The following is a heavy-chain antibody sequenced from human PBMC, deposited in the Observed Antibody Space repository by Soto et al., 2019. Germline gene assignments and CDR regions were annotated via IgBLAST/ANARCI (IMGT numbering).Heavy chain of an antibody. CDR3: AGFPDSGSYLSHAFDI. CDR2: ISSSSSYI. V-gene: IGHV3-21*01. D-gene: IGHD1-26*01. CDR1: GFTFSSYS. Sequence: EVQLVESGGGLVKPGGSLRLSCAASGFTFSSYSMNWVRQAPGKGLEWVSSISSSSSYIYYADSVKGRFTISRDNAKNSLYLQMNSLRAEDTAVYYCAGFPDSGSYLSHAFDIWGQGTMVTVSS. J-gene: IGHJ3*02.